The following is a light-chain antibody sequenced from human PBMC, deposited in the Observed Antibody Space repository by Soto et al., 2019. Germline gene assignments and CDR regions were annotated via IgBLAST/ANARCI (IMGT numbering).Light chain of an antibody. V-gene: IGKV3-20*01. J-gene: IGKJ1*01. CDR1: QSVTRSY. CDR3: QQYGSSPWT. Sequence: EIVLTQSPGTLSLSPGERATLSCRASQSVTRSYLAWYQQKPGQAPRLLIYGASSRATGISDRFSGSGSGTDFTLTVNRLEPEDFAVYYCQQYGSSPWTFGQGTKVEVK. CDR2: GAS.